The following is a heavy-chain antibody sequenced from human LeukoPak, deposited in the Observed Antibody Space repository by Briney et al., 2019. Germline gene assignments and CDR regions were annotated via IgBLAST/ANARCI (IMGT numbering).Heavy chain of an antibody. CDR1: GFTFSSYS. CDR2: IKQDGSEK. V-gene: IGHV3-7*03. CDR3: ASRVRGVIIAYYYYYMDV. D-gene: IGHD3-10*01. J-gene: IGHJ6*03. Sequence: GGSLRLSSAASGFTFSSYSMNWVRQAPGKGLEWVANIKQDGSEKYHVDSVKGRFTISRDNAKNSMYLQMNSLRAEDTAVYYCASRVRGVIIAYYYYYMDVWGKGTTVTISS.